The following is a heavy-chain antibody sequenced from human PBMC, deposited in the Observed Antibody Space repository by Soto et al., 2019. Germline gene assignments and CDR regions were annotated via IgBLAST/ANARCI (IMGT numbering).Heavy chain of an antibody. V-gene: IGHV3-15*01. CDR2: IKTKGNGGTT. Sequence: EVQLVESGGGLVKPGESLRLSCVASGFTFNNPWMSWVRQAPGKGLEWVGRIKTKGNGGTTDYAAPVRGRFTISRDDSKDTLNLQMNSLKTEDTAVYYCNTDWSDLWGRGTLVTVSS. CDR1: GFTFNNPW. CDR3: NTDWSDL. D-gene: IGHD3-3*01. J-gene: IGHJ2*01.